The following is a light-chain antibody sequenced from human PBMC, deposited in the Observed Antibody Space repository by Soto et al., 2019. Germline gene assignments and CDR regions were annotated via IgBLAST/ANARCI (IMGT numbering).Light chain of an antibody. V-gene: IGLV2-14*03. CDR3: GSYTTSGSVV. Sequence: QSALTQPASVSGSPGLSIAISCTGTSSDVGAYDYVSWYQQHPGKAPKVIISDVYNRPSGVSNRFSGSKSGNTASLTISGLQAEDEADYYCGSYTTSGSVVFGGGTKLTVL. J-gene: IGLJ2*01. CDR1: SSDVGAYDY. CDR2: DVY.